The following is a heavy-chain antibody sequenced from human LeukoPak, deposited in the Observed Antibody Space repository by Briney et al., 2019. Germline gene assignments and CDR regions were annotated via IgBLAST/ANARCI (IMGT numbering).Heavy chain of an antibody. J-gene: IGHJ4*02. D-gene: IGHD3-22*01. CDR1: GGSFSGYY. CDR3: AQYYYDSSGYYFDY. V-gene: IGHV4-34*01. Sequence: SETLSLTCAVYGGSFSGYYWSWIRQPPGKGLEWIGEINHSGSTNYNPSLKSRVTISVDTSKNQFSLKLSSVTAADTAVYYCAQYYYDSSGYYFDYWGQGTLVTVSS. CDR2: INHSGST.